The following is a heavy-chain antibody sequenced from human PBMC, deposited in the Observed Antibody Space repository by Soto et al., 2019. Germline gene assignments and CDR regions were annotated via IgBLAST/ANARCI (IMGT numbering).Heavy chain of an antibody. J-gene: IGHJ4*02. CDR1: GFTFSSYG. Sequence: QVQLVESGGGVVQPGRSLRLSCAASGFTFSSYGMHWVRQAPGKGLEWVAVISYDGSNKYYADSVKGRFTISRDNSKNTLYLQMNSLRAEDTAVYYCAKGRYQNDSWGQGTLVTVSS. CDR2: ISYDGSNK. D-gene: IGHD2-2*01. CDR3: AKGRYQNDS. V-gene: IGHV3-30*18.